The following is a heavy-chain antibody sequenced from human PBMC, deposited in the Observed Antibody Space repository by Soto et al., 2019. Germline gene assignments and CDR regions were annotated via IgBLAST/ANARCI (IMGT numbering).Heavy chain of an antibody. J-gene: IGHJ1*01. D-gene: IGHD6-19*01. CDR3: AELAVAGTVYFQQ. CDR2: ISGSGGST. Sequence: GGSLRLSCAASGFTFSSYAMSWARQAPGKGLEWVSAISGSGGSTYYADSVKGRFTISRDNSKNTLYLQMNSLRAEDTAVYYGAELAVAGTVYFQQWGQGTLVPVSS. V-gene: IGHV3-23*01. CDR1: GFTFSSYA.